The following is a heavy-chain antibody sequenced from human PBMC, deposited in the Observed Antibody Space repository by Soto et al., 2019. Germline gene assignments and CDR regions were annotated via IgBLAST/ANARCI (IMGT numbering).Heavy chain of an antibody. CDR2: ISGSGGST. Sequence: EVQLLESGGGLVQPGGSLRLSCAASGFTFSSYAMSWVRQAPGKGLEWVSAISGSGGSTYYADSVKGRFTISRDNSKNTLYLQMNSLRAEDTAVYYCAKDSASIYDFSSGYTGAWFDPWGQGTLVTVSS. CDR3: AKDSASIYDFSSGYTGAWFDP. J-gene: IGHJ5*02. V-gene: IGHV3-23*01. D-gene: IGHD3-3*01. CDR1: GFTFSSYA.